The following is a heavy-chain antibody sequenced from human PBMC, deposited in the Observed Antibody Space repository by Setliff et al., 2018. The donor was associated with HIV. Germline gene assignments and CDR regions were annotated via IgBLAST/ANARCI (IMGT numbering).Heavy chain of an antibody. CDR3: ARVRCSGANCFNWFDF. V-gene: IGHV1-3*01. CDR1: GYSFSNFA. D-gene: IGHD2-15*01. CDR2: INAGSGNT. J-gene: IGHJ5*01. Sequence: GASVKVSCKASGYSFSNFAIHWVRQAPGQRLEWLGWINAGSGNTRYSQKFQDRLTITRDTSAGTVYMELSSLKSEDTAVYYCARVRCSGANCFNWFDFWGQGTPVTVSS.